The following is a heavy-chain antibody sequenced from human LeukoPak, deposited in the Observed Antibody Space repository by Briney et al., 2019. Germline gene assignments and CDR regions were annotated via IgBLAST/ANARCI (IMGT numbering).Heavy chain of an antibody. J-gene: IGHJ4*02. D-gene: IGHD3-9*01. Sequence: PSETLSLTCTVSGGSVSSGSDYWSWIRQPPGKGLEWIGYIYYRGTTNYNPSLNSRATISVDTSKKEFSLKLSFVTAADTAVYYCARGHFDILTGYYIEYWGQGTLVTVSS. V-gene: IGHV4-61*01. CDR1: GGSVSSGSDY. CDR3: ARGHFDILTGYYIEY. CDR2: IYYRGTT.